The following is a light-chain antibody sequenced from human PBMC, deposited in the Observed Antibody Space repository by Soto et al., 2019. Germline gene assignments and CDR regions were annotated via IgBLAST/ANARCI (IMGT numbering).Light chain of an antibody. J-gene: IGKJ1*01. Sequence: EIVLTQSPGTLSLSPGERATLSCRASQSVSSSYLAGYQQKPGQAPRLLLYGASSRATGIPDRFSGSGSGTAFTLTISRREPEDFTVYYCQQYGSSLSWTLGQGTKVEIK. V-gene: IGKV3-20*01. CDR3: QQYGSSLSWT. CDR1: QSVSSSY. CDR2: GAS.